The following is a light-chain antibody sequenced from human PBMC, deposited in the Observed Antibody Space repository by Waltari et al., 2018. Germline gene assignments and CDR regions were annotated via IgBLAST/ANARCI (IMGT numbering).Light chain of an antibody. V-gene: IGKV3-15*01. CDR3: QQYNNWPPL. J-gene: IGKJ2*01. CDR2: GAS. CDR1: QSLSSN. Sequence: EIVMTQSPATLSVSPGERATLSCRASQSLSSNLAWYQQKPGQAPRLLIYGASPRATGIPARFSGSGSGTEFTLIISSLQSEDFAVYYCQQYNNWPPLFGQGTKLEIK.